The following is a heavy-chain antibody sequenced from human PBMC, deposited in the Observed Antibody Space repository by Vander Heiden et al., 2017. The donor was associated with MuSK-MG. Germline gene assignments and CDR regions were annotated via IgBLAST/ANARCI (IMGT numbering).Heavy chain of an antibody. CDR3: ARRRGYYDSTDDV. CDR2: ISYREYT. D-gene: IGHD3-22*01. CDR1: GGSLSSSTSY. J-gene: IGHJ4*02. V-gene: IGHV4-39*01. Sequence: QLQLQESGPGLVKPSETLFLTCPVPGGSLSSSTSYWGWFSRTPGKGVEWIGSISYREYTYYNPSLKSRVTISVDTSKNQFSLKLTSVTAADTAVYFCARRRGYYDSTDDVWGQGTLVTVSS.